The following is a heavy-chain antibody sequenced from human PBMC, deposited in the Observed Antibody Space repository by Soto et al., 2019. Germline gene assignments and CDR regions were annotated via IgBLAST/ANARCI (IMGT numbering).Heavy chain of an antibody. CDR2: INPNSGGT. V-gene: IGHV1-2*02. Sequence: ASVKVSCKACGYTFTGYYMHWVRQAPGQGLEWMGWINPNSGGTNYAQKFQGRVTMTRDTSISTAYMELSRLRSDDTAVYYCARDYNWKYSHQDWFDPWGQGTLVPVXS. CDR3: ARDYNWKYSHQDWFDP. D-gene: IGHD1-20*01. J-gene: IGHJ5*02. CDR1: GYTFTGYY.